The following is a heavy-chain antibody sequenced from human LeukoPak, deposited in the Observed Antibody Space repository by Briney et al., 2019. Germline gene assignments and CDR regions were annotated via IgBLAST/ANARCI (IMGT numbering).Heavy chain of an antibody. J-gene: IGHJ3*02. V-gene: IGHV1-69*01. CDR1: GGAFSSYA. CDR3: AREGRYCSSTSCRDAFDI. Sequence: ASVKVSCKVSGGAFSSYAISWVRQAPGQGLEWMGGIIPIFGTANYAQKFQGRVTITADESTSTAYMELSSLRSEDTAVYYCAREGRYCSSTSCRDAFDIWGQGTMVTVSS. CDR2: IIPIFGTA. D-gene: IGHD2-2*01.